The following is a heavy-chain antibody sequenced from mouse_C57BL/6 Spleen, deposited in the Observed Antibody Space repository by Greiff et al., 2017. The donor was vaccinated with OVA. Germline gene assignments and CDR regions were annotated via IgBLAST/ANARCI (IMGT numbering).Heavy chain of an antibody. J-gene: IGHJ3*01. CDR2: INPSNGGT. CDR3: AKAPLPAFFSY. Sequence: QVQLQQPGTELVKPGASVKLSCKASGYTFTSYWMHWVKQRPGQGLEWIGNINPSNGGTNSNEKFKSKATLTVDKSSSTAYMQISSLTSEDSAGSDCAKAPLPAFFSYWGQGTLVTVSA. V-gene: IGHV1-53*01. CDR1: GYTFTSYW. D-gene: IGHD1-2*01.